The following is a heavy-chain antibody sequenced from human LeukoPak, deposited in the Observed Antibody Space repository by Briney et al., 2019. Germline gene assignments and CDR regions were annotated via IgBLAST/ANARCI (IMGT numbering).Heavy chain of an antibody. Sequence: SVKVPCKASGGSFSSYAITWVRQAPGQGLDWMGGIIPIFGTSSYAQKFQGRVTITADESTSTAYMELSSLRSEDTAVYYCARGPSLYGDYTYFDNWGQGTLVTVSS. J-gene: IGHJ4*02. V-gene: IGHV1-69*13. CDR3: ARGPSLYGDYTYFDN. D-gene: IGHD4-17*01. CDR2: IIPIFGTS. CDR1: GGSFSSYA.